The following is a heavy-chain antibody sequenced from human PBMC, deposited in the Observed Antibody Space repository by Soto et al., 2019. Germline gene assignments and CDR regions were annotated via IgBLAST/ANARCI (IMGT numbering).Heavy chain of an antibody. CDR3: ARESGDNWTYEVE. CDR1: GGSIADYS. D-gene: IGHD1-20*01. CDR2: ISINGNS. Sequence: QVQVKESGPGLVKPSKTLSLTCTVSGGSIADYSWSWIRQSAGKGLEWLGRISINGNSHYHPSLRSRVTMSIETSKNQFSLNLRSVTAADTAVYYCARESGDNWTYEVEWGQGTLVTVSS. V-gene: IGHV4-4*07. J-gene: IGHJ4*02.